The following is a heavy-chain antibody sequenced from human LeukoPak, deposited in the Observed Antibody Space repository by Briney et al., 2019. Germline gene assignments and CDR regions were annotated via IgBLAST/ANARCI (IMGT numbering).Heavy chain of an antibody. V-gene: IGHV1-69*05. Sequence: SVKVSCKASGGTFSSYAISWVRQAPGQGLEWMGGIIPIFGTANYAQKFQGRVTITTDESTSTAYMELSSLRSEDTAVYYCARVSSSSYFRVYYYMDVWGKGTTVTVSS. CDR2: IIPIFGTA. D-gene: IGHD6-6*01. CDR1: GGTFSSYA. CDR3: ARVSSSSYFRVYYYMDV. J-gene: IGHJ6*03.